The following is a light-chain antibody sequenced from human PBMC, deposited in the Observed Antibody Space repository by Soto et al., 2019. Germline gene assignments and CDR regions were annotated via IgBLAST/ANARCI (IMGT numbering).Light chain of an antibody. CDR2: GAS. V-gene: IGKV3D-7*01. CDR1: QSVSSGY. CDR3: QQDYTRFT. J-gene: IGKJ3*01. Sequence: PGERVTLSCRASQSVSSGYLTWYQQKPGQAPRLLIYGASTRATSIPARFSGSGTGTDFTLTISSLQPEDFAVYYCQQDYTRFTFGPGTKVDIK.